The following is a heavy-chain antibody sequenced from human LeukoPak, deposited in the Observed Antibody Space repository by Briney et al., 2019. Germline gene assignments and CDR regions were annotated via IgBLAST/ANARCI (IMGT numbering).Heavy chain of an antibody. CDR3: ARDGSGSYYFPYYYYYGMDV. J-gene: IGHJ6*04. V-gene: IGHV3-21*01. CDR2: IIIIISYI. Sequence: GGSLRLSCAASGFTFSIYSMNWVRQAPGKGLEWVSSIIIIISYIYYADSVKGRFTLSRDNDKNSLYLQINSLRADDTAVYYCARDGSGSYYFPYYYYYGMDVWGKGTTVTVSS. D-gene: IGHD3-10*01. CDR1: GFTFSIYS.